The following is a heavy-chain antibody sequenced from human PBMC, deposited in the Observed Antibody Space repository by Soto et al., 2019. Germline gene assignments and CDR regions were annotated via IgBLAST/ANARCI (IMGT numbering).Heavy chain of an antibody. CDR1: SYSIRSGDY. CDR2: ISHSGDT. Sequence: PSETLSLTCAVSSYSIRSGDYWAWIRQSPGKGLEWFGSISHSGDTFYNPSLRSRVILSIDASKNQFSLELTSVTAADTALYYCARVHSSGHGVDYWGQGXLVTVYS. CDR3: ARVHSSGHGVDY. V-gene: IGHV4-38-2*01. J-gene: IGHJ4*02. D-gene: IGHD6-19*01.